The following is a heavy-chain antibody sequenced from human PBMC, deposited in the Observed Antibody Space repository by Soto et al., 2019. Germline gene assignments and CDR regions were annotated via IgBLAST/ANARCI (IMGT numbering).Heavy chain of an antibody. D-gene: IGHD3-3*01. J-gene: IGHJ5*02. V-gene: IGHV4-59*01. CDR3: ARDPIFGVAGGWFDP. CDR1: GGSISSYY. Sequence: SETLSLTCTVSGGSISSYYWSWIRQPPGKGLEWIGYIYYSGSTNYNPSLKSRVTISVDTSKNQFSLKLSSVTAADTAVYYCARDPIFGVAGGWFDPWGQGTLVTVSS. CDR2: IYYSGST.